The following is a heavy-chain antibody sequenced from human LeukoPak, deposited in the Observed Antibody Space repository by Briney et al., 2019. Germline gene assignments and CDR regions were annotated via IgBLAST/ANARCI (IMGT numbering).Heavy chain of an antibody. D-gene: IGHD3-22*01. V-gene: IGHV4-39*07. CDR1: GGSISSSTYY. CDR3: ARAGYYYDTTGYYTGGKFDC. Sequence: PSETLSLTCTVSGGSISSSTYYWGWIRQPPGKGLEWIGSIRSSGSTYYNPSLKSRVTTSVDTSKKQFSLNLSSVTAADTAVYYCARAGYYYDTTGYYTGGKFDCWGQGTLVTVSS. J-gene: IGHJ4*02. CDR2: IRSSGST.